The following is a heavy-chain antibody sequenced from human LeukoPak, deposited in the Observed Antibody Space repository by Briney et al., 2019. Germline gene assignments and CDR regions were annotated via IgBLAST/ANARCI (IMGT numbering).Heavy chain of an antibody. D-gene: IGHD3-10*01. CDR3: AMSNLLWFGESVDSGSDY. Sequence: SETLSLTCTVSGGSFSPYYWSWIRQPPGKGLEWIGYIYYSGSTNYNPSLKTRVTISLDTSKSQFSLKLGSVTAADTAVYYCAMSNLLWFGESVDSGSDYWGQGTLVTVSS. CDR1: GGSFSPYY. V-gene: IGHV4-59*08. CDR2: IYYSGST. J-gene: IGHJ4*02.